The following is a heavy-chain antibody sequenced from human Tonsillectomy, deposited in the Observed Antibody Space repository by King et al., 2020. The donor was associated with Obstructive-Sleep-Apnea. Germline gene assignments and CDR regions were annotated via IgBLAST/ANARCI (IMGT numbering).Heavy chain of an antibody. Sequence: QLVQSGAEVKKPGASVKVSCKASGYTFTDYYIHWVRQAPGQGLEWMGWINPNSGGTNYAQKFQGRVTMTRDTSISTAYMELSRLRSDDTAVYYCARERAVRVVVVITPIGFWGQGTLVTVSS. D-gene: IGHD3-22*01. V-gene: IGHV1-2*02. J-gene: IGHJ4*02. CDR2: INPNSGGT. CDR1: GYTFTDYY. CDR3: ARERAVRVVVVITPIGF.